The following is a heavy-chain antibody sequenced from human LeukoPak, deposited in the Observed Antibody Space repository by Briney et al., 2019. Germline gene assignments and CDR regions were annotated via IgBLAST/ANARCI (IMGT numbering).Heavy chain of an antibody. D-gene: IGHD2-21*02. CDR3: ARDQFLFCGGDCWSKTFDY. Sequence: PGGSLRLSCAASGFTFSDYYMSWIRQAPGKGLEWVSYISSSGSTIYYADSVKGRFTISRDNSKNTLYLQMNSLRAEDTAVYYCARDQFLFCGGDCWSKTFDYWGQGTLVTVSS. CDR2: ISSSGSTI. J-gene: IGHJ4*02. CDR1: GFTFSDYY. V-gene: IGHV3-11*04.